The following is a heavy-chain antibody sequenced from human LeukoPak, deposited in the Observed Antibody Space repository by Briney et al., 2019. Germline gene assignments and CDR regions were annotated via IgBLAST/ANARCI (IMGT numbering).Heavy chain of an antibody. D-gene: IGHD5-12*01. CDR1: GFDFSTYA. V-gene: IGHV3-21*01. J-gene: IGHJ4*02. Sequence: GGSLRLSCAASGFDFSTYAINWVRQAPGKGLEWVSSISTTSAYIFYADSLKGRFTISRDNAKNSVYLQMNSLRPEDTAVYYCSRDRLGGLDYWGQGTLVTVSS. CDR2: ISTTSAYI. CDR3: SRDRLGGLDY.